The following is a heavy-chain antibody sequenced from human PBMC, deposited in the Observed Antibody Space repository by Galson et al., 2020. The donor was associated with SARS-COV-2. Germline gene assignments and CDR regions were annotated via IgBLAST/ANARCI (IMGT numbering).Heavy chain of an antibody. CDR1: GFTFSSYW. D-gene: IGHD7-27*01. CDR2: IYSEGSST. CDR3: ARGDMGNDYFDY. V-gene: IGHV3-74*01. Sequence: GGFLRLSCAASGFTFSSYWMHWVRQAPGKGLVWVSRIYSEGSSTSYADSVKGRFTISGDNAKNTLYLQMNSLRAEDTAGYYCARGDMGNDYFDYRGQGTLVTVSS. J-gene: IGHJ4*02.